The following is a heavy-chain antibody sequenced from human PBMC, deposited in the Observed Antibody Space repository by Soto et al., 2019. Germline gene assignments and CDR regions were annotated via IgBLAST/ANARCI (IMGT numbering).Heavy chain of an antibody. Sequence: GGSLRLSCAASGFTFSSYAVSWVRQAPGKGLEWVSVISGSGDSTYYADSVKGRFTISRDNSKNTLYLQMISLRAEDTAVYYCSRRSSGWYFDYWGQGTLVTRLL. D-gene: IGHD6-19*01. CDR1: GFTFSSYA. V-gene: IGHV3-23*01. J-gene: IGHJ4*02. CDR2: ISGSGDST. CDR3: SRRSSGWYFDY.